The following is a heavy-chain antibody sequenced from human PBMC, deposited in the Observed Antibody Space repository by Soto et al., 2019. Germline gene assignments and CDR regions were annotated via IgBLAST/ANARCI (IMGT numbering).Heavy chain of an antibody. D-gene: IGHD3-22*01. J-gene: IGHJ4*02. CDR2: IIPIFGTA. V-gene: IGHV1-69*06. CDR3: ASNTYYYDSSGYPYYFDY. Sequence: EASVKVSCKASGGTFSSYAISWVRQAPGQGLEWMGGIIPIFGTANYAQKFQGRVTITADKSTSTAYMELSSLRSEDTAVYYCASNTYYYDSSGYPYYFDYWGQGTLVTVSS. CDR1: GGTFSSYA.